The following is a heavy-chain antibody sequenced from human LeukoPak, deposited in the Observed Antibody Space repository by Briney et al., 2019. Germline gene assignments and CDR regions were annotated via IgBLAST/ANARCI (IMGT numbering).Heavy chain of an antibody. Sequence: SETLSLTCTASGRSISSYYWSWIRQPAGKGLEWIGRIYTSGSTNYNPSLKSRVTMSVETSKNQLSLKLSSVTAADTAVYYCARVGRDGYNSYYFDYWGQGTLVTVPS. D-gene: IGHD5-24*01. CDR3: ARVGRDGYNSYYFDY. CDR1: GRSISSYY. J-gene: IGHJ4*02. V-gene: IGHV4-4*07. CDR2: IYTSGST.